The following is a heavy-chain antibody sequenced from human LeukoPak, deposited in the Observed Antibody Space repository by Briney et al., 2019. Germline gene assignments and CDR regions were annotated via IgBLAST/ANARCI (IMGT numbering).Heavy chain of an antibody. V-gene: IGHV3-30*02. J-gene: IGHJ5*02. CDR1: GFTFSSHG. CDR2: IRYDGSNK. Sequence: GGSLRLSCVASGFTFSSHGMHWVRQAPGKGLEWVAFIRYDGSNKYYADSVKGRFTISRDNSKNTLYLQMNSLRAEDTAVYYCARGYAILTGYGPYNWFDPWGQGTLVTVSS. D-gene: IGHD3-9*01. CDR3: ARGYAILTGYGPYNWFDP.